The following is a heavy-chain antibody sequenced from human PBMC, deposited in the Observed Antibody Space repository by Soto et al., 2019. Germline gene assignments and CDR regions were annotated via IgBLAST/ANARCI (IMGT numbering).Heavy chain of an antibody. D-gene: IGHD4-17*01. CDR2: ISSSSSYI. V-gene: IGHV3-21*01. J-gene: IGHJ4*02. CDR1: GFTFSSYS. Sequence: EVQLVESGGGLVKPGGSLRLSCAASGFTFSSYSMNWVHQAPGKGLEWVSSISSSSSYIYYADSVKGRFTISRDNAKNSLYLQMNSLRAEDTAVYYCATSPKGYGDSIDYWGQGTLVTVSS. CDR3: ATSPKGYGDSIDY.